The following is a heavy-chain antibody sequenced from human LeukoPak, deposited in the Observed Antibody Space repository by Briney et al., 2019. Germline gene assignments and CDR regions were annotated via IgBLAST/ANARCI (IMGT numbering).Heavy chain of an antibody. CDR2: ISENGLDT. CDR1: GITFSRYA. CDR3: AKPAMVRGNDYYFDY. V-gene: IGHV3-23*01. J-gene: IGHJ4*02. Sequence: GGSLRLSCAASGITFSRYAMSWVRQAPGEGLEWVSAISENGLDTYYADCVRGRFTISRDNSKNTLYLQMNSLRAEDTAVYYCAKPAMVRGNDYYFDYWGQGTLVTVSS. D-gene: IGHD3-10*01.